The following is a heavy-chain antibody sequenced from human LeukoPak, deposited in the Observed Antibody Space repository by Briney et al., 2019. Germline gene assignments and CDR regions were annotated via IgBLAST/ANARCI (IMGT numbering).Heavy chain of an antibody. V-gene: IGHV3-33*01. CDR1: GFTFSSYG. J-gene: IGHJ4*02. CDR3: ASLGSYPGYFDY. D-gene: IGHD1-26*01. Sequence: GRSLRLSCAASGFTFSSYGMHWVRQAPGKGLEWVAFIRYDGSNKYYADSVKGRFTISRDNAKNSLYLQMNSLRAEDTAVYYCASLGSYPGYFDYWGQGTLVTVSS. CDR2: IRYDGSNK.